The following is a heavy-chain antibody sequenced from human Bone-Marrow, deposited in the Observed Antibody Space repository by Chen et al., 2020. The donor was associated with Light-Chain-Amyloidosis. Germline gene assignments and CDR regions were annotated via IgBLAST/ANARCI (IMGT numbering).Heavy chain of an antibody. CDR1: GYTFPNYW. Sequence: EVQLEQSGPEVTKPGESLKTSCKGSGYTFPNYWIGWVRQMPGKGLEWMGVIYPDDSDARYSPSFEGQVTISADKSITTAYLQWRSLKASDTAMYYCARRRDGYNFDYWGQGTLVTVSS. CDR3: ARRRDGYNFDY. CDR2: IYPDDSDA. D-gene: IGHD5-12*01. J-gene: IGHJ4*02. V-gene: IGHV5-51*01.